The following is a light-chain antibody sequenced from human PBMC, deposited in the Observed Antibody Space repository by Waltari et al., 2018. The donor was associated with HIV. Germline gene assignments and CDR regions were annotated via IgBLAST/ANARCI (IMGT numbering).Light chain of an antibody. J-gene: IGKJ1*01. Sequence: EILMTQSPATLSVSPGERVTLSCRASQSVSTNLAWYQQKPGQAPRLLIYGASFTATDIPARFSASGSGTEFTLTINSLQSEDFVVYYCQHYSNWPPWTFGQGTRVEFK. CDR2: GAS. V-gene: IGKV3-15*01. CDR1: QSVSTN. CDR3: QHYSNWPPWT.